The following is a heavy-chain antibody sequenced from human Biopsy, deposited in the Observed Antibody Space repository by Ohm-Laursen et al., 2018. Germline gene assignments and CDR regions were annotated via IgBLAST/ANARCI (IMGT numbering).Heavy chain of an antibody. V-gene: IGHV6-1*01. CDR2: TFYRAKWYT. CDR1: GDSVSSNRAA. D-gene: IGHD2-21*02. Sequence: PPGTLSLTCAISGDSVSSNRAAWNWIRQSPSGGLEWLGRTFYRAKWYTDFAVSVKSRITLTPDPSTNQFFLQLNSVTPDDTAVYYCARSGSDSLNYYFDFWGQGTLVTVSS. J-gene: IGHJ4*02. CDR3: ARSGSDSLNYYFDF.